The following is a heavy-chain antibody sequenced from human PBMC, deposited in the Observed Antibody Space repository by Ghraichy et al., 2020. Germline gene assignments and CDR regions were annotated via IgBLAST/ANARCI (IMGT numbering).Heavy chain of an antibody. D-gene: IGHD3-9*01. Sequence: SETLSLTCTVSGGSISSSSYYWGWIRQPPGKGLEWIGSIYYSGSTYYNPSLKSRVTISVDTSKNQFSLKLSSVTAADTAVYYCANVHSGLRYDPYYYMDVWGKGTTVTVSS. J-gene: IGHJ6*03. V-gene: IGHV4-39*01. CDR3: ANVHSGLRYDPYYYMDV. CDR1: GGSISSSSYY. CDR2: IYYSGST.